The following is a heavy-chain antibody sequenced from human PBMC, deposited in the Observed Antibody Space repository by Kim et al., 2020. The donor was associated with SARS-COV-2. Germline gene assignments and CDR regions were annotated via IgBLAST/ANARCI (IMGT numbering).Heavy chain of an antibody. CDR2: TYADGTT. CDR1: GFIVRSSY. D-gene: IGHD5-12*01. CDR3: AKVKPTPGGYGMDV. Sequence: GGSLRLSCAGSGFIVRSSYMTWVRQAPGKGLDWVSVTYADGTTYYADSVKGRFTISSDNSGNTQFLQMNNLRVEDTAVYYCAKVKPTPGGYGMDVWGQGTTVTVSS. J-gene: IGHJ6*02. V-gene: IGHV3-53*01.